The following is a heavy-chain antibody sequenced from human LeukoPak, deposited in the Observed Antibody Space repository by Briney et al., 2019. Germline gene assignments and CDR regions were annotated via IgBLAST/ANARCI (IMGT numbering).Heavy chain of an antibody. V-gene: IGHV3-48*04. D-gene: IGHD3-16*02. Sequence: PGGSLRLSCAASGFTFSSYSMNWVRQAPGKGLEWVSYISSSGSTIYYADSVKGRFTISRDNAKNSLYLQMNSLRAEDTAVYYCARDRYDYVWGSYRRPFHFDYWGQGTLVTVSS. CDR1: GFTFSSYS. CDR3: ARDRYDYVWGSYRRPFHFDY. CDR2: ISSSGSTI. J-gene: IGHJ4*02.